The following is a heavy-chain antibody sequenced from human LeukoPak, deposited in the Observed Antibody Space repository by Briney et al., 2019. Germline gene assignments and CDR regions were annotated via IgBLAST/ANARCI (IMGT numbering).Heavy chain of an antibody. CDR2: INPNSGGT. J-gene: IGHJ5*02. CDR1: GYTXTGYY. D-gene: IGHD6-13*01. V-gene: IGHV1-2*02. CDR3: ATLEQLVPNNWFDP. Sequence: ASLKVSCKASGYTXTGYYMHWVRQAPGQGLEWMGWINPNSGGTNYAQKFQGRVTMTRDTSISTAYMELSRLRSDDTAVYYCATLEQLVPNNWFDPWGQGTLVTVSS.